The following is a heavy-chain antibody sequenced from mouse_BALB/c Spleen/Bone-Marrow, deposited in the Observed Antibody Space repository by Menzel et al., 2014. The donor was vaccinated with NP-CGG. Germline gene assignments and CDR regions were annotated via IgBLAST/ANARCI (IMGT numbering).Heavy chain of an antibody. Sequence: VKLQESRAELARPGASVKMSCKASGYTFTTYTMHWVKQRPGQGLEWIGYINPSSGYTNYNQRFKDKATLTADKSSSTAYMQLSSLTSEDSAVYFCAKRDIYYGYDGNAMDYWGQGTSVTVSS. CDR3: AKRDIYYGYDGNAMDY. CDR2: INPSSGYT. V-gene: IGHV1-4*01. D-gene: IGHD2-2*01. CDR1: GYTFTTYT. J-gene: IGHJ4*01.